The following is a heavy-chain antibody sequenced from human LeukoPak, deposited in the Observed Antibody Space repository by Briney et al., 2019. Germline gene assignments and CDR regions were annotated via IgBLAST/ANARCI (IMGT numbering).Heavy chain of an antibody. J-gene: IGHJ6*03. CDR1: GYTFTSYD. D-gene: IGHD4-11*01. CDR3: ARVTTVTLYYYYMDV. V-gene: IGHV1-8*03. Sequence: GASVKVSCKASGYTFTSYDINWVRQATGQGLEWMGWINPNSGNTGYAQKFQGRVTITRNTSISTAYMELSSLRSEDTAVYYCARVTTVTLYYYYMDVWGKGTTVTVSS. CDR2: INPNSGNT.